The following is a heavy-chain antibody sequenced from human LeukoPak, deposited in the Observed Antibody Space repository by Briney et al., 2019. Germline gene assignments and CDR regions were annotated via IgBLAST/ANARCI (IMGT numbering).Heavy chain of an antibody. CDR3: ARAPGNLGIYHYGVDA. CDR2: ISGYNGNT. V-gene: IGHV1-18*01. D-gene: IGHD7-27*01. Sequence: ASVKVSCKASGYTFTSYGISWVRQAPGQGLEWMGWISGYNGNTNYAQKFQGRLTMTTDTSTSTAYMELRSLRSDDTAVYYCARAPGNLGIYHYGVDAWGQGTTVTVSS. J-gene: IGHJ6*02. CDR1: GYTFTSYG.